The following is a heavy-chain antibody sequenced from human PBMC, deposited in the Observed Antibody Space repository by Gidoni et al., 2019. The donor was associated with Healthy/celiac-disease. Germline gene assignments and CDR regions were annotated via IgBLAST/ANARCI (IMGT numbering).Heavy chain of an antibody. CDR2: INPNSGGT. Sequence: QVQLVQSGAEVKKPGASVKVSCKASGYTFTGYYMHWVRQAPGQGLEWMGWINPNSGGTNYAQKFQGRVTMTRDTSISTAYMELSRLRSDDTAVYYCARDLGYYDSSGYYDYWGQGTLVTVSS. CDR1: GYTFTGYY. V-gene: IGHV1-2*02. CDR3: ARDLGYYDSSGYYDY. J-gene: IGHJ4*02. D-gene: IGHD3-22*01.